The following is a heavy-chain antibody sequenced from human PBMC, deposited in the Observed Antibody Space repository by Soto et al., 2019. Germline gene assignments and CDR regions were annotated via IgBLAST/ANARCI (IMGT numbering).Heavy chain of an antibody. V-gene: IGHV4-59*01. CDR3: AKDQLGYSYGYLGYYFDY. Sequence: PSETLSLTCTVSGTSISSYYWSWIRQPPGKGLEWIANIHYSGTTNYNPSLASRVTLSVDTSKNQFSLKMTSVTAADRAMYFCAKDQLGYSYGYLGYYFDYWGQGTLVTVSS. CDR2: IHYSGTT. J-gene: IGHJ4*02. D-gene: IGHD5-18*01. CDR1: GTSISSYY.